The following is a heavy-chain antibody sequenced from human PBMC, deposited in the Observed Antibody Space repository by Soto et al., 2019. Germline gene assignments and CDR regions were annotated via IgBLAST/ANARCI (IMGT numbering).Heavy chain of an antibody. CDR3: ARGDYGTGGYPFPYFDY. J-gene: IGHJ4*02. CDR2: INPDSGAK. Sequence: HEHLVQSGAEVKRPGASLKVACKASGYSFTGYYIHWVRQAHGQGLEWMGWINPDSGAKNYAKNLQGRVTLTSHTSISTASMDLTSLTSDDTAVYYCARGDYGTGGYPFPYFDYWGQGTLVIVSS. D-gene: IGHD2-8*02. V-gene: IGHV1-2*02. CDR1: GYSFTGYY.